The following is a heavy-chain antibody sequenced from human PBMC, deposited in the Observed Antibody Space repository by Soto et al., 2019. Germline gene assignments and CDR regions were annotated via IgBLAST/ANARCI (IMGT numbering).Heavy chain of an antibody. CDR2: ISAYNGNT. CDR3: ARSVEFGYSYGEGFDY. J-gene: IGHJ4*02. V-gene: IGHV1-18*01. CDR1: GYTFTSYG. D-gene: IGHD5-18*01. Sequence: ASVKVSCKASGYTFTSYGISWVRQAPGQGLEWMGWISAYNGNTNYAQKLQGRVTMTTDTSTSTAYMELRSLRSDDTAVYYCARSVEFGYSYGEGFDYWGQGTLVTVSS.